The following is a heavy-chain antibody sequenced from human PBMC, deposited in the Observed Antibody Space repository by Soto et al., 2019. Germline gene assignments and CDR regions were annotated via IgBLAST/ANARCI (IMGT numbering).Heavy chain of an antibody. J-gene: IGHJ6*03. D-gene: IGHD2-2*03. CDR1: GFTFRSYW. V-gene: IGHV3-7*01. CDR3: ARDGSYPKDYYYLDV. CDR2: IKQDGSEK. Sequence: GGSLRLSCAASGFTFRSYWMSWVRQAPGKGLEWVANIKQDGSEKYYVDSGKGRFTISRDKAKNSLYLQMNSLRAEDTAVYYCARDGSYPKDYYYLDVWGKGTTVTVSS.